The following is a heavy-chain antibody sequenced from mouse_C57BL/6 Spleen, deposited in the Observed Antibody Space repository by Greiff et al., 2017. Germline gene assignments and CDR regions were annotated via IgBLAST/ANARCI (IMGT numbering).Heavy chain of an antibody. Sequence: DVKLQESGPGLVKPSQSLSLTCSVTGYSITSGYYWNWIRQFPGNKLEWMGYISYDGSNNYNPSLKNRISITRDTSKNQFFLKLNSVTTEDTATYYCAREGGGSSYGAFDYWGQGTTLTVSS. CDR2: ISYDGSN. CDR1: GYSITSGYY. CDR3: AREGGGSSYGAFDY. V-gene: IGHV3-6*01. J-gene: IGHJ2*01. D-gene: IGHD1-1*01.